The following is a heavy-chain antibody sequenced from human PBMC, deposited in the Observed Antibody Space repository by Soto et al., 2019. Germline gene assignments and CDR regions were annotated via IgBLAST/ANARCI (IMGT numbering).Heavy chain of an antibody. CDR3: ARDQPGLGICHRPRSPGWNYFDY. CDR1: GYTFTSYG. V-gene: IGHV1-18*01. CDR2: ISAYDGNT. J-gene: IGHJ4*02. D-gene: IGHD7-27*01. Sequence: ASVKVYCKASGYTFTSYGISWVRQAPGQGLEWMGWISAYDGNTNYAQKLQGRVTMTTDTSTSTAYMELRSLRSDDTAVYYCARDQPGLGICHRPRSPGWNYFDYWGQGTLVTVSS.